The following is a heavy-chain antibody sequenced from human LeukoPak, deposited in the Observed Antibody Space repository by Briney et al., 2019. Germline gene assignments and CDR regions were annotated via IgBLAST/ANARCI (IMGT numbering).Heavy chain of an antibody. Sequence: PSETLSLTCTVSGGSISSYYWSWIRQPPGRGLEWIGYIYYSGSTNYNPSLKSRVTISVDTSKNQFYLKLSSVTAADTAVYYCARAAVLYYMDVWGKGTTVTISS. V-gene: IGHV4-59*01. CDR1: GGSISSYY. J-gene: IGHJ6*03. CDR3: ARAAVLYYMDV. CDR2: IYYSGST.